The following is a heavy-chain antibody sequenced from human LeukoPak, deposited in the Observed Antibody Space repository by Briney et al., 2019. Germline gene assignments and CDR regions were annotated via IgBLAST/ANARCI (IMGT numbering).Heavy chain of an antibody. V-gene: IGHV1-69*04. CDR2: IIPILGIA. J-gene: IGHJ5*02. CDR1: GGTFSSYA. CDR3: ARDLGDDYGDYSWFDP. Sequence: GASVKVSCKASGGTFSSYAISWVRQAPGQGLEWMGRIIPILGIANYAQKLQGRVTITADKSTSTAYMELSSLRSEDTAVYYCARDLGDDYGDYSWFDPWGQGTLVTASS. D-gene: IGHD4-17*01.